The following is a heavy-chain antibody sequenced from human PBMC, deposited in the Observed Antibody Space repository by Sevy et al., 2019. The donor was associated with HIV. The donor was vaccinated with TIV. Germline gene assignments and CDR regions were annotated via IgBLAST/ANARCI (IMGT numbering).Heavy chain of an antibody. V-gene: IGHV3-23*01. CDR1: GFTFSSYA. CDR2: ISGSGGST. D-gene: IGHD3-10*01. Sequence: GGSLRLSCAASGFTFSSYAMSWVRQAPGKGLEWVSAISGSGGSTYYADSVKGRFTISRDNSKNTLYLQMNSLRAKDTAVYYCAKTGAFGELSYYFDYWGQGTLVTVSS. CDR3: AKTGAFGELSYYFDY. J-gene: IGHJ4*02.